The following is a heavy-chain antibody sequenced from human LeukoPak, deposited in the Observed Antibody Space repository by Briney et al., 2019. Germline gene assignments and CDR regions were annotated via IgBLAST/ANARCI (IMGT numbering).Heavy chain of an antibody. Sequence: ASVKVSCKASGYTFTGYYMHWVRQAPGQGLEWMGWINPNSGGTNYAQKLQGRVTMTTDTSTSTAYMELRSLRSDDTAVYYCARTTVVTPDFDYWGQGTLVTVSS. CDR1: GYTFTGYY. V-gene: IGHV1-2*02. CDR2: INPNSGGT. J-gene: IGHJ4*02. CDR3: ARTTVVTPDFDY. D-gene: IGHD4-17*01.